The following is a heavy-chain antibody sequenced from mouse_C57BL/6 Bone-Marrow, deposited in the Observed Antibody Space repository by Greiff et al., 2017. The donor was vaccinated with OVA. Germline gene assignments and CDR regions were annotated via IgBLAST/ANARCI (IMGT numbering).Heavy chain of an antibody. J-gene: IGHJ3*01. CDR1: GYTFTGYW. CDR2: ILPGSGST. Sequence: VQLQQSGAELMKPGASVKLSCKATGYTFTGYWIEWVKQRPGHGLEWIGEILPGSGSTNYNEKFKGKATFTADTSSNTAYMQLSSLTTEDSAIYYCARTTNYYGSSPPGFAYWGQGTLVTVSA. CDR3: ARTTNYYGSSPPGFAY. V-gene: IGHV1-9*01. D-gene: IGHD1-1*01.